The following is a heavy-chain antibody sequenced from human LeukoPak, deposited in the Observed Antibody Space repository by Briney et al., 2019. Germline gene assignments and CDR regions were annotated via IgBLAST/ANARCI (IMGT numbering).Heavy chain of an antibody. D-gene: IGHD1-1*01. Sequence: GGSLRLSCAASGFTFSSYTMHWVRQAPGKGLEWVSAISGSGGSTYYADSVKGRFTISRDNSKNTLYLQMNSLRAEDTAVYYCARGREGTVDPWGQGTLVTVSS. CDR3: ARGREGTVDP. V-gene: IGHV3-23*01. CDR1: GFTFSSYT. J-gene: IGHJ5*02. CDR2: ISGSGGST.